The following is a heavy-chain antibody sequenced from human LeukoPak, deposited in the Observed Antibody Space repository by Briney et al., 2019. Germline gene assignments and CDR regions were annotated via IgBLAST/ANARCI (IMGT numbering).Heavy chain of an antibody. J-gene: IGHJ4*02. CDR2: FASDRTTI. V-gene: IGHV3-48*01. Sequence: GGSLRLSCAASGFTLSSYSINAVRQAPGKGVEWVSYFASDRTTIYYADSVKGRFTMSRDNAKNSLYLRMDSLRAEDTAVYYCARGHNWSFDSWGQGTLVTVSS. CDR1: GFTLSSYS. D-gene: IGHD1-20*01. CDR3: ARGHNWSFDS.